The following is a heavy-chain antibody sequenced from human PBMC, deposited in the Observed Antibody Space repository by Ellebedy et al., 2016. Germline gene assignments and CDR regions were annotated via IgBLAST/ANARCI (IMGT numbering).Heavy chain of an antibody. V-gene: IGHV1-8*01. J-gene: IGHJ4*02. CDR3: ATEPLGVDYYFTN. CDR1: RNTFTNYD. D-gene: IGHD2-8*01. CDR2: MNPNSGNT. Sequence: ASVKVSXKASRNTFTNYDFNWVRQAAGQGLEWMGWMNPNSGNTGYAQKFQGRVTMTRDTSISTAYMELSSLSSEDSAVYFCATEPLGVDYYFTNWGQGSLVTVSS.